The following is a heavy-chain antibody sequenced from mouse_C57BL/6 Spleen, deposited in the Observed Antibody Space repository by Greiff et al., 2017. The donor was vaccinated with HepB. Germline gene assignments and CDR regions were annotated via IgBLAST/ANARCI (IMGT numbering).Heavy chain of an antibody. CDR3: AKLGDSSPYAMDY. CDR1: GYTFTSYG. Sequence: QVQLQQSGAELARPGASVKLSCKASGYTFTSYGISWVKQRTGQGLEWIGEIYPRSGNTYYNEKFKGKATLTADKSSSTAYMELRSLTSEDSAVYFCAKLGDSSPYAMDYWGQGTSVTVSS. CDR2: IYPRSGNT. J-gene: IGHJ4*01. V-gene: IGHV1-81*01. D-gene: IGHD1-1*01.